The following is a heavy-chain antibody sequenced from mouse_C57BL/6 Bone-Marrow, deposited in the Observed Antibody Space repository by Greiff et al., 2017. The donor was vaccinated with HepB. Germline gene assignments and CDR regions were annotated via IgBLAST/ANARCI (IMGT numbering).Heavy chain of an antibody. CDR2: IYPGGGYT. D-gene: IGHD2-3*01. CDR1: GYTFTNYW. J-gene: IGHJ1*03. CDR3: ARWLLDWYFDV. V-gene: IGHV1-63*01. Sequence: QVQLKESGAELVRPGTSVKMSCKASGYTFTNYWIGWAKQRPGHGLEWIGDIYPGGGYTNYNEKFKGKATLTADKSSSTAYMQFSSLTSEDSAIYYCARWLLDWYFDVWGTGTPVTVSS.